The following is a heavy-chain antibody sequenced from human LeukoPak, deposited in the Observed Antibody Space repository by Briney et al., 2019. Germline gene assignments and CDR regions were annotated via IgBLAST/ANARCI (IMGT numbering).Heavy chain of an antibody. Sequence: SQTLSLTCAISGDSVSSNSVTWNWIRQSPSRGLEWLGRTYYRSTWYNDYAVSVRGRITVNPDTSKNQFSLKLSSVTAADTAVYYCARTNYGDYPLDYWGQGTLVTVSS. J-gene: IGHJ4*02. D-gene: IGHD4-17*01. V-gene: IGHV6-1*01. CDR1: GDSVSSNSVT. CDR2: TYYRSTWYN. CDR3: ARTNYGDYPLDY.